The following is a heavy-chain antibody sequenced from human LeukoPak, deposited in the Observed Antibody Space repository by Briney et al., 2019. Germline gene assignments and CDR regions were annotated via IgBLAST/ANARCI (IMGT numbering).Heavy chain of an antibody. CDR2: ISWNSGSI. D-gene: IGHD3-22*01. V-gene: IGHV3-9*01. J-gene: IGHJ4*02. CDR3: AKDDDSSGYIVD. Sequence: GGSLRLSCAASGFTFDDYAMHWVRQAPGKGLEWVSGISWNSGSISYADSVKGRFTISRDNAKNSLYLQMNSLRAEDTALYYCAKDDDSSGYIVDWGQGTLVTVSS. CDR1: GFTFDDYA.